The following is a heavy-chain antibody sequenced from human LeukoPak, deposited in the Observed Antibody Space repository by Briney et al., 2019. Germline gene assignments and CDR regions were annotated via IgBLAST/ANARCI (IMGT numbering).Heavy chain of an antibody. V-gene: IGHV1-46*01. D-gene: IGHD6-13*01. J-gene: IGHJ4*02. CDR1: GYTFTNYF. Sequence: GASVKVSCKASGYTFTNYFMHWVRQAAGQGRVWMGIINPSGGSTSYAQKFQGRVTMTRDTSTSTVYMELSSLRSEDTAVYYCARGGSSSSPFFHYWGQGTLVTVSS. CDR2: INPSGGST. CDR3: ARGGSSSSPFFHY.